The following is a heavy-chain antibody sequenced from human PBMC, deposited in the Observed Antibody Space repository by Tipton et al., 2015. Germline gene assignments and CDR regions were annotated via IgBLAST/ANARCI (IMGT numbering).Heavy chain of an antibody. CDR3: ARHDRRRRLFDDGSASTGGKFDY. J-gene: IGHJ4*02. Sequence: TLSLTCTVSDGSVNSSHYYWGWFRHPPGKGLEWIGSISYTGNTHYNPTVQSRATTSVDTPKNQFSLKLNSLTAADTAVYYCARHDRRRRLFDDGSASTGGKFDYWGQGTLVTVSS. D-gene: IGHD3-16*01. CDR2: ISYTGNT. CDR1: DGSVNSSHYY. V-gene: IGHV4-39*01.